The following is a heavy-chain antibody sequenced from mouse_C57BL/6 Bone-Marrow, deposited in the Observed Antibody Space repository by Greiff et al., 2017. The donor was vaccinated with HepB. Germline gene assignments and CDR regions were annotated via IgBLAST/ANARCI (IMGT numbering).Heavy chain of an antibody. CDR3: ATTVVATVDY. J-gene: IGHJ2*01. Sequence: VQLQQPGAELVRPGSSVKLSCKASGYTFTSYWMDWVKQRPGQGLEWIGNIYPSDSETHYNQKFKDKATLTVDKSSSTAYMQLSSLTSEDSAVYYCATTVVATVDYWGQGTTLTVSS. V-gene: IGHV1-61*01. CDR2: IYPSDSET. D-gene: IGHD1-1*01. CDR1: GYTFTSYW.